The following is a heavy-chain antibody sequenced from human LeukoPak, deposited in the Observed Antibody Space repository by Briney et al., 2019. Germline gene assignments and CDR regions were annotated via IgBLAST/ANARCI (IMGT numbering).Heavy chain of an antibody. D-gene: IGHD2-2*01. Sequence: PSETLSLTCTVSGGSISNYFWTWIRQPPGKGLEWIGRIYTSGSTNYNPSLKSRVTISVDTSKNQFSLKLSSVTAADTAVYYCARVPCSSTSCYYYYYMDVWGKGTTVTVSS. CDR3: ARVPCSSTSCYYYYYMDV. CDR2: IYTSGST. J-gene: IGHJ6*03. V-gene: IGHV4-4*08. CDR1: GGSISNYF.